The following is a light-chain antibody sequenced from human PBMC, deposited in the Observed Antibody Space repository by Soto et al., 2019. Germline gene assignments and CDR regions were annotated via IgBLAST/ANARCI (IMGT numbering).Light chain of an antibody. Sequence: DIVMTQSPDSLAVSLGERATINCKSSQSVLYSSNNKNYLAWYQQKPGQPPKLLIYWASTRESGVPDRFSGGASGTDFTLTISSLQAEDVAFYYCQQYYSPPPWTFGQGTQVESK. CDR1: QSVLYSSNNKNY. J-gene: IGKJ1*01. CDR3: QQYYSPPPWT. CDR2: WAS. V-gene: IGKV4-1*01.